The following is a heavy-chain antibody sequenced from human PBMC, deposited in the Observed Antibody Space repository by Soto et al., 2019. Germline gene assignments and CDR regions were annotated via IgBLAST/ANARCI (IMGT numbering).Heavy chain of an antibody. Sequence: PGGSLRLSCAASGFTFSSYEMNWVRQAPGKGLEWVSYISSSGSTIYYADSVKGRFTISRDNAKNSLYLQMNSLRAEDTAVYYCARGPQPSIAARPDWFDPWGQGTLVTVSS. V-gene: IGHV3-48*03. J-gene: IGHJ5*02. CDR3: ARGPQPSIAARPDWFDP. D-gene: IGHD6-6*01. CDR1: GFTFSSYE. CDR2: ISSSGSTI.